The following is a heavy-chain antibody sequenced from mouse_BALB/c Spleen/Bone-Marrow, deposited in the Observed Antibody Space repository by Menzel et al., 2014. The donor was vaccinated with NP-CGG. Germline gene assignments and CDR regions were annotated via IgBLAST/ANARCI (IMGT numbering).Heavy chain of an antibody. J-gene: IGHJ3*01. CDR3: VKGVYGNPFAY. CDR1: GYSFTGYY. CDR2: ISCYNGAT. Sequence: LVKTGASVKISCKASGYSFTGYYMHWVKQSHGKSLEWIGYISCYNGATSYNQKFKGKATFTVDTSPSTAYMQFISLTSEDSAVYYCVKGVYGNPFAYWGQGTLVTVSA. V-gene: IGHV1S34*01. D-gene: IGHD2-1*01.